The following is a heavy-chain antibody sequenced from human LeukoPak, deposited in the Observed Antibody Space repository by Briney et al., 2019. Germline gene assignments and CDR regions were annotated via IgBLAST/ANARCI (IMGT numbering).Heavy chain of an antibody. CDR3: ARDGYNSGYFDY. CDR2: IYYSRST. CDR1: GASISSGGYY. J-gene: IGHJ4*02. D-gene: IGHD5-24*01. Sequence: SETLSLTCAVSGASISSGGYYWNWIRQPPGKGLEWIGYIYYSRSTSYSPSLKSRLTISVDTSKNQFSLKLSSVTAADTAVYYCARDGYNSGYFDYWGQGTLVTVSS. V-gene: IGHV4-30-4*01.